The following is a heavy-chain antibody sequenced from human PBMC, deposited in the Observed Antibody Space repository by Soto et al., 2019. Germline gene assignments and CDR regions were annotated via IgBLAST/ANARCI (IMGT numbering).Heavy chain of an antibody. CDR2: MYYSGST. Sequence: QVQLRESGPGLVKPSQTLSLTCTVSGGSINSGGYYWNWIRQHPGKGLEWIGYMYYSGSTYYNPFLRSRVIISADTSENHFALKLSSVTAAETAVYFCARVYRQSGYSSSWVFDYWGQGTLVNVSS. CDR1: GGSINSGGYY. D-gene: IGHD6-13*01. J-gene: IGHJ4*02. V-gene: IGHV4-31*03. CDR3: ARVYRQSGYSSSWVFDY.